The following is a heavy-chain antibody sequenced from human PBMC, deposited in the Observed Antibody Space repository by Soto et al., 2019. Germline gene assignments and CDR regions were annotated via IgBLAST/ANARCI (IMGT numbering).Heavy chain of an antibody. J-gene: IGHJ4*02. CDR1: GGSISSGGYY. CDR2: IYYSGST. V-gene: IGHV4-31*02. D-gene: IGHD4-17*01. Sequence: SETLSLTXTVSGGSISSGGYYWSWIRQHPGKGLEWIGYIYYSGSTYYNPSLKSRVTISVDTSKNQFSLKLSSVTAADTAVYYCARSLYGDPRVDYWGQGTLVTVSS. CDR3: ARSLYGDPRVDY.